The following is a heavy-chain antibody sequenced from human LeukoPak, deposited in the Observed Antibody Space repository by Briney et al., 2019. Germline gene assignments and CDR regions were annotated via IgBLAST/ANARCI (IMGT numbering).Heavy chain of an antibody. CDR1: GGSISSSNW. CDR2: IYHSGST. Sequence: NPSGTLSLTCAVSGGSISSSNWWSWVRQPPGKGLEWIGEIYHSGSTNYNPSLKSRVTISIDTSKNQLSLKLSSVTAADTAVYSCVRHVARAFDIWGQGTKVTVSS. V-gene: IGHV4-4*02. J-gene: IGHJ3*02. CDR3: VRHVARAFDI.